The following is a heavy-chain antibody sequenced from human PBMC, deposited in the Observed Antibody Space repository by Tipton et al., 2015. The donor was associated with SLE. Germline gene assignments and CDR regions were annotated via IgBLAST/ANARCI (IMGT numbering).Heavy chain of an antibody. V-gene: IGHV3-30*04. J-gene: IGHJ5*02. CDR2: ISYDGSNK. D-gene: IGHD1-26*01. CDR3: AKEEGVGATRDWFDP. CDR1: GFTFSSYA. Sequence: SLRLSCAASGFTFSSYAMHWVRQAPGKGLEWVAVISYDGSNKYYADSVKGRFTIPRDNSKNTLYLQMNSLRAEDTAVYYCAKEEGVGATRDWFDPWGQGTLVTVSS.